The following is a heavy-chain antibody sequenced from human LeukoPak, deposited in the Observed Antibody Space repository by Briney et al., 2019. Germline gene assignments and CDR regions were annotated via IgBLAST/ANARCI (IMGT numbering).Heavy chain of an antibody. Sequence: SEILSLTCAVYGGSFSGYYWSWIRQPPGKGLEWIGEINHSGSTNYNPSLKSRVTISVDTSKNQFSLKLSSVTAADTAVYYCAVHTYYYDSSGYYYGAFDIWGQGTMVTVSS. CDR2: INHSGST. J-gene: IGHJ3*02. CDR1: GGSFSGYY. D-gene: IGHD3-22*01. CDR3: AVHTYYYDSSGYYYGAFDI. V-gene: IGHV4-34*01.